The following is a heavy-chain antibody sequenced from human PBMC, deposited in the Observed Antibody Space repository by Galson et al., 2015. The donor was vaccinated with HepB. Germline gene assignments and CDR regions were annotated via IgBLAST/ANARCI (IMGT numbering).Heavy chain of an antibody. CDR3: ARGYYGSSGYYSGSFAFNI. J-gene: IGHJ3*02. V-gene: IGHV3-74*01. D-gene: IGHD3-22*01. CDR1: GFTFSTYW. Sequence: SLRLSCAASGFTFSTYWMHWVRQAPGKGLVWVSHINSDGSSTSYADSVKGRFTISRDNAKNTLYLQMNSLRAEDTAVYYCARGYYGSSGYYSGSFAFNIWGQGTMVAVSS. CDR2: INSDGSST.